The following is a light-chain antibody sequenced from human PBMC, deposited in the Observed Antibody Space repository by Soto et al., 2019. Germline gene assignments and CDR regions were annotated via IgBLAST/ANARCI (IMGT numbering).Light chain of an antibody. Sequence: QSALTQPASVSGSPGQSITISCTGTSSDVGGYNHVSCYQQHPGKAPKLMIYDVTDRPSGVSNRFSGSKSGNTASLAISGLQAEDEADYYCNSYTSTNTLVFGGGTKVTVL. CDR2: DVT. J-gene: IGLJ2*01. CDR3: NSYTSTNTLV. V-gene: IGLV2-14*03. CDR1: SSDVGGYNH.